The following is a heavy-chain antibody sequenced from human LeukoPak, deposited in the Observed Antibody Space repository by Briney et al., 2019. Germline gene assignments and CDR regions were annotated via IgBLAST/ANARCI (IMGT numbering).Heavy chain of an antibody. CDR1: GGSFSGYY. Sequence: PSETLSLTCAVYGGSFSGYYWSWIRQPPGKGLEWIGEINHSGSTNYNPSLKSRVTISVDTSKNQFSLKLSSVTAADTAVYYCAREVNYYDSSAYPPDYWGQGTLVTVSS. D-gene: IGHD3-22*01. CDR2: INHSGST. CDR3: AREVNYYDSSAYPPDY. V-gene: IGHV4-34*01. J-gene: IGHJ4*02.